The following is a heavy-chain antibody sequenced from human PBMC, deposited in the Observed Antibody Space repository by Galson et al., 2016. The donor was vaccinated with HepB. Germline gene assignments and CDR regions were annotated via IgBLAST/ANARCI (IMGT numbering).Heavy chain of an antibody. D-gene: IGHD2-2*01. CDR2: IYYTGST. Sequence: ETLSLTCTVSNGSISFYYWSWIRQPPGKRLEWIGFIYYTGSTNYNPSLKGRVTMPGDSSKNTFSLNLRSVTAADTAVYYCARSPPGLYPLFSSAMNNYFNPWGPGTLVTVSS. CDR1: NGSISFYY. J-gene: IGHJ5*02. CDR3: ARSPPGLYPLFSSAMNNYFNP. V-gene: IGHV4-59*01.